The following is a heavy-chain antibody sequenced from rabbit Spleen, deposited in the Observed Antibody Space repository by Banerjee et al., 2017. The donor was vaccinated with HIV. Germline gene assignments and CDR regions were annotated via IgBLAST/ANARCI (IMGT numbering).Heavy chain of an antibody. CDR3: ARGGGSSVYSYFNL. Sequence: QEQLVESGGDLVKPGASLTLTCTASGFSFSSGYYMCWVRQAPGKGLEWIACIYANSITNIYYATWAKGRVTISRTSSTTVTLQMTSLTAADTATYFCARGGGSSVYSYFNLWGPGTLVTVS. J-gene: IGHJ4*01. CDR2: IYANSITNI. CDR1: GFSFSSGYY. V-gene: IGHV1S45*01. D-gene: IGHD5-1*01.